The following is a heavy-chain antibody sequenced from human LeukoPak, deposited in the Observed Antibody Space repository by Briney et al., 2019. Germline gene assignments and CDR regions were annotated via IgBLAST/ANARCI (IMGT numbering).Heavy chain of an antibody. CDR3: AKWGDYDILTGYYDSDY. CDR1: GFTFSSYA. Sequence: GGSLRLSCAASGFTFSSYAMSWVRQAPGKGLEWVSAIGGRDGGTYYADSVKGRFTVSRDDPKNTLYLQMNTLRAEDTAVYYCAKWGDYDILTGYYDSDYWGQGTLVTVSS. D-gene: IGHD3-9*01. J-gene: IGHJ4*02. V-gene: IGHV3-23*01. CDR2: IGGRDGGT.